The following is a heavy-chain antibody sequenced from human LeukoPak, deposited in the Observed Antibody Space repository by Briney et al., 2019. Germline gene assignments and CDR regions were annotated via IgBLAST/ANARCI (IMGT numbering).Heavy chain of an antibody. CDR1: GVSLNNNY. CDR3: ARMTTVTVDY. J-gene: IGHJ4*02. V-gene: IGHV4-4*07. Sequence: SETLSLTCTVSGVSLNNNYWTWIRQPAGKGLEWIGRIYTSGSTNYNPSLKSRVTMSVDTSKNQFSLKVTSVTAADTAVYYCARMTTVTVDYWSPGTLVTVSS. D-gene: IGHD4-17*01. CDR2: IYTSGST.